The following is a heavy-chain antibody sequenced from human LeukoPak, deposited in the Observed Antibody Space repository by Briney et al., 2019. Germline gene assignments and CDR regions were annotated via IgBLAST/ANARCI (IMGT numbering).Heavy chain of an antibody. CDR1: GITFSGYS. D-gene: IGHD1-26*01. Sequence: GGSLRLSCVVSGITFSGYSMIWVRQAPGKGLEWLSFMTTSGNTIFYAESVKDRFTISRDNAKKSLYLQMNSLRDEDTAVFYCARVGGATAVTMYFEYWGQGTLVTVSS. J-gene: IGHJ4*02. V-gene: IGHV3-48*02. CDR2: MTTSGNTI. CDR3: ARVGGATAVTMYFEY.